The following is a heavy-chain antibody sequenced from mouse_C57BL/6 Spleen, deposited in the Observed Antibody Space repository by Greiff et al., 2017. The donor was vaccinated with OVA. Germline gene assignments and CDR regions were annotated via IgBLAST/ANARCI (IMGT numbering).Heavy chain of an antibody. CDR3: ARHEGSHYYGSSYFDY. J-gene: IGHJ2*01. D-gene: IGHD1-1*01. Sequence: QVQLQQSGAELVKPGASVKLSCKASGYTFTEYTIHWVKQRSGQGLEWIGWFYPGSGSIKYNEKFKDKATLTADKSSSTVYMELSRLTSEDSAVYFGARHEGSHYYGSSYFDYWGQGTTLTVSS. CDR1: GYTFTEYT. V-gene: IGHV1-62-2*01. CDR2: FYPGSGSI.